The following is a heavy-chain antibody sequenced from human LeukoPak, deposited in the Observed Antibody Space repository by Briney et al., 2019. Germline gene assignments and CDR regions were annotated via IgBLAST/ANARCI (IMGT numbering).Heavy chain of an antibody. CDR2: IYHSGST. J-gene: IGHJ6*02. D-gene: IGHD3-3*01. CDR3: AQASYDFWSGYYPDYYYYGMDV. CDR1: GGSFSGYY. V-gene: IGHV4-34*01. Sequence: PSETLSLTCAVYGGSFSGYYWSWIRQPPGKGLEWIGEIYHSGSTNYNPSLKSRVTISVDKSKNQFSLKLSSVTAADTAVYYCAQASYDFWSGYYPDYYYYGMDVWGQGTTVTVSS.